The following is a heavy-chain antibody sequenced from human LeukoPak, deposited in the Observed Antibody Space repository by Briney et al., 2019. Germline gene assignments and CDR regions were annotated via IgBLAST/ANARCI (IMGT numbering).Heavy chain of an antibody. CDR3: ARPIGDYGGGFDY. J-gene: IGHJ4*02. CDR1: GDSISSYY. CDR2: INHSGST. V-gene: IGHV4-34*01. D-gene: IGHD4-17*01. Sequence: PSETLSLTCTVSGDSISSYYWSWIRQPPGKGLEWIGEINHSGSTNYNPSLKSRVTISVDTSKNQFSLKLSSVTAADTAVYYCARPIGDYGGGFDYWGQGTLVTVSS.